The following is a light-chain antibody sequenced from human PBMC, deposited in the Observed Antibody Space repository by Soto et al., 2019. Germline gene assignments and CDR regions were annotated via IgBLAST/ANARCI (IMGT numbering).Light chain of an antibody. CDR2: EVS. Sequence: QSALTQPPSASGSPGQSVTISCTGTSSDVGGYNYVSWYQQHPGKAPKLMIYEVSKRPSGVPDRFSGSKSGNTASLTVSGLQAEDEAYYFCSSYAGNNDVVFGGGTKLTVL. CDR1: SSDVGGYNY. CDR3: SSYAGNNDVV. V-gene: IGLV2-8*01. J-gene: IGLJ2*01.